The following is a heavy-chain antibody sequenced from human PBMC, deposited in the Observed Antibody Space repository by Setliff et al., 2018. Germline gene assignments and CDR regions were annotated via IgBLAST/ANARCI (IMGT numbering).Heavy chain of an antibody. J-gene: IGHJ3*02. CDR2: INPSGGLT. CDR1: GGTFSSYG. D-gene: IGHD3-3*01. Sequence: RASVKVSCKASGGTFSSYGISWVRQAPGQGLEWMGIINPSGGLTRYAQKFQGRVTMTRDTSTSTVYMEVSSLRSEDTAVYFCARDRFYNSWSGTSITAPHDAFDIWGQGTTVTVSS. V-gene: IGHV1-46*03. CDR3: ARDRFYNSWSGTSITAPHDAFDI.